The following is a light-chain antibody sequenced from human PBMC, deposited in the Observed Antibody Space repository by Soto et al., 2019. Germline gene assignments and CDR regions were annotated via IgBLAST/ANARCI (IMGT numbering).Light chain of an antibody. CDR3: QVYDSSSDHFV. J-gene: IGLJ1*01. V-gene: IGLV3-21*04. CDR2: YDR. CDR1: NIGRKS. Sequence: SYELTQPPSVSLAPGETASIACGGDNIGRKSVNWYQQKPGQAPVVVMYYDRDRPSGIPERFSGSNTGNTATLTISCVEAGEEADYYCQVYDSSSDHFVFGTGTKLTVL.